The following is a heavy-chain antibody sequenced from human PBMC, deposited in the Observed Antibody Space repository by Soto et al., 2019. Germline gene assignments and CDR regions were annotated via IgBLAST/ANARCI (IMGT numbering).Heavy chain of an antibody. CDR2: ISTYNGNT. CDR1: GYTFTTYG. Sequence: ASVKVSCKASGYTFTTYGISWVRQAPGQGLEWMGWISTYNGNTNYEQKLQGRVTLTTDTLTSTAYMELRSLRSDDTAVYYCARRGAYCSGGTCYHFDYWGQGTLVTVSS. V-gene: IGHV1-18*04. D-gene: IGHD2-15*01. CDR3: ARRGAYCSGGTCYHFDY. J-gene: IGHJ4*02.